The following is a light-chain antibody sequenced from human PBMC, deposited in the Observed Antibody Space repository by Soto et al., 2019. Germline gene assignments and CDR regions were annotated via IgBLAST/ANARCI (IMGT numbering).Light chain of an antibody. CDR1: NSDIATYNF. CDR2: EVS. J-gene: IGLJ2*01. Sequence: QSALTQPASVSGSPGQSITISCTGSNSDIATYNFVSWYQQHPGKAPQLIISEVSDRPSGISHRFSASKSGSTASLTISGLRAEDEADYYCASYTVSDTLAFGGGTKVTVL. V-gene: IGLV2-14*01. CDR3: ASYTVSDTLA.